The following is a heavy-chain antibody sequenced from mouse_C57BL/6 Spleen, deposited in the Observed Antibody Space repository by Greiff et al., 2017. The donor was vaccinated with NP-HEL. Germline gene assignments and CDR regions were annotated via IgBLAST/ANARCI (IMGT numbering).Heavy chain of an antibody. V-gene: IGHV5-6*01. CDR1: GFTFSSYG. D-gene: IGHD1-1*01. Sequence: VQLKESGGDLVKPGGSLKLSCAASGFTFSSYGMSWVRQTPDKRLEWVATISSGGSYTYYPDSVKGRFTISRDNAKNTLYLQMSSLKSEDTAMYYCARQEGSSLWYFDVWGTGTTVTVSS. CDR2: ISSGGSYT. CDR3: ARQEGSSLWYFDV. J-gene: IGHJ1*03.